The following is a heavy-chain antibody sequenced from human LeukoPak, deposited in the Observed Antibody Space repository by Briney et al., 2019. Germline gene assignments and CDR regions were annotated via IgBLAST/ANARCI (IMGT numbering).Heavy chain of an antibody. Sequence: ASVKVSCKVSGYTLTELSMHWVRQAPGKGLEWMGGFDPEDGETIYAQKFQGRVTMTEDTSTDTAYMELSSLRSEDTAVYYCATSRQQLVAFVYWGQGTLVTVSS. CDR3: ATSRQQLVAFVY. D-gene: IGHD6-13*01. V-gene: IGHV1-24*01. CDR1: GYTLTELS. CDR2: FDPEDGET. J-gene: IGHJ4*02.